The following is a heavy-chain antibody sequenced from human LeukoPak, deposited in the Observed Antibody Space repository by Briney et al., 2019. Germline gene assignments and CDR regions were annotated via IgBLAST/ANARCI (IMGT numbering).Heavy chain of an antibody. D-gene: IGHD1-14*01. CDR1: GFTFSSYS. CDR2: ISSSSSYI. V-gene: IGHV3-21*01. Sequence: PGGSLRLSCAASGFTFSSYSMNWVRQAPGKGLEWVSSISSSSSYIYYADSVKGRFTISRDNAKNSLYLQMNSLRAEDTAVYYCARDGNRLYYYGMDVWGQGTTVTISS. CDR3: ARDGNRLYYYGMDV. J-gene: IGHJ6*02.